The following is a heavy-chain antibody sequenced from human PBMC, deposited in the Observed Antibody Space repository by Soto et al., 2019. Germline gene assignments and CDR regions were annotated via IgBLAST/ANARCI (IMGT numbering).Heavy chain of an antibody. CDR3: ARDFDNSSGYYGPVGV. CDR1: GYTFTRYG. D-gene: IGHD3-22*01. Sequence: ASVKVSCKASGYTFTRYGISWVRQAPGQGLERMGWISAYNGNTNYAQKLQGRVTMTTDTSTSTAYMELRSLRSDDTAVYYCARDFDNSSGYYGPVGVWGQRTRVTVSS. V-gene: IGHV1-18*04. CDR2: ISAYNGNT. J-gene: IGHJ6*02.